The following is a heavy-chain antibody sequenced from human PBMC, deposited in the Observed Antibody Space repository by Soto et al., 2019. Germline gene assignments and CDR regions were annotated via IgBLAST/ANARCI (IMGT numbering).Heavy chain of an antibody. Sequence: QVQLQESGPGLVKPSQTLSLTCTVSGGSISSGDYYWSWIRQPPGKGLEWIGYIYYSGSTYYNPSLKRRVTRSVDTSKNQFSLKRSSVTAADTAVYYCARARGARYFDYWGQGTLVTVSS. D-gene: IGHD2-15*01. V-gene: IGHV4-30-4*01. CDR3: ARARGARYFDY. CDR2: IYYSGST. J-gene: IGHJ4*02. CDR1: GGSISSGDYY.